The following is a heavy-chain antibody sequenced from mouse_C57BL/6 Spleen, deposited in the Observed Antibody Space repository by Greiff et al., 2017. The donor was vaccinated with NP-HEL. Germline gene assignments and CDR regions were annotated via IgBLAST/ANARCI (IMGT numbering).Heavy chain of an antibody. CDR3: ARVRYDDYDEDFGY. V-gene: IGHV1-22*01. CDR2: INPNNGGT. D-gene: IGHD2-4*01. J-gene: IGHJ2*01. Sequence: EVQLQQSGPELVKPGASVKMSCKASGYTFTDYNMHWVKQSHGKSLEWIGYINPNNGGTSYNQKFKGKATLTVNKSSSTAYMELRSLTSEDSAVYYCARVRYDDYDEDFGYWGQGTTLTVSS. CDR1: GYTFTDYN.